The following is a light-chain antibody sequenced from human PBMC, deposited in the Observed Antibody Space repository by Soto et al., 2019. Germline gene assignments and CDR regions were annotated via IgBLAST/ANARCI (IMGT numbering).Light chain of an antibody. Sequence: QSVLTQPPSVSAAPGQKVTVSCSGSTSNIGRNYVSWYQQFPGTAPKLLIYDNDKRPSGIPDRFSGSKSGTSASLGITGLQTGDEADYYRGTWDSGLDAVVFGGGTKLTVL. CDR3: GTWDSGLDAVV. CDR1: TSNIGRNY. V-gene: IGLV1-51*01. J-gene: IGLJ3*02. CDR2: DND.